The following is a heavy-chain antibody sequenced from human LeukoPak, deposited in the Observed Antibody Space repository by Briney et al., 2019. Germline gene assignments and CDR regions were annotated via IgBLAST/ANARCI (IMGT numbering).Heavy chain of an antibody. CDR1: GGTFSSYA. J-gene: IGHJ3*02. D-gene: IGHD3-22*01. CDR3: ARVGDYYDSSGYYHDAFDI. CDR2: IIPIFGTA. Sequence: SVKVSCKASGGTFSSYAISWVRQAPGQGLEWMGGIIPIFGTANYAQKFQGRVTITADESTSTAYMELSSLRSEDTAVYYCARVGDYYDSSGYYHDAFDIWGQGTMVTVSS. V-gene: IGHV1-69*13.